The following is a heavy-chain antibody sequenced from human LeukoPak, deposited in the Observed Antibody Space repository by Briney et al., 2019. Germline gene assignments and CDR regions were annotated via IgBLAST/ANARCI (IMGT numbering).Heavy chain of an antibody. D-gene: IGHD5-12*01. V-gene: IGHV1-18*01. CDR2: ITAYNNKT. J-gene: IGHJ6*03. CDR1: GYTFTSYD. Sequence: GASVKVSCKASGYTFTSYDISWVRQAPGQGLEWMGWITAYNNKTNYAQKFQGRVTMTTDTSTTTAYMELRSLRSDDTAVYFCARVEIVATNAISHYSYMDVWGKGTTVTVSS. CDR3: ARVEIVATNAISHYSYMDV.